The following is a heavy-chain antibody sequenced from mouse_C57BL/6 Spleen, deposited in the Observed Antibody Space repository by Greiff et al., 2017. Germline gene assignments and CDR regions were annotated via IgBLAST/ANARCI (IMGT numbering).Heavy chain of an antibody. V-gene: IGHV1-54*01. D-gene: IGHD1-1*02. CDR2: INPGSGGT. J-gene: IGHJ2*01. CDR3: SRSQFGSMGYFDY. Sequence: QVQLQQSGAELVRPGTSVKVSCKASGYAFTNYLIEWVKQRPGQGLEWIGVINPGSGGTNYNEKFKGKATLTADKSSSTAFMQLSSLTSEYSAVYFCSRSQFGSMGYFDYWGQGTTRTVSS. CDR1: GYAFTNYL.